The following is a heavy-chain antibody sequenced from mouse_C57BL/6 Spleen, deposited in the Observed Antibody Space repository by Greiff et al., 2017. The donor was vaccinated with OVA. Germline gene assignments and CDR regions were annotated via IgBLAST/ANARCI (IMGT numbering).Heavy chain of an antibody. CDR3: ARHGGGNYLYYAMDY. V-gene: IGHV2-6-1*01. CDR2: IWSDGST. CDR1: GFSLTSYG. J-gene: IGHJ4*01. D-gene: IGHD2-1*01. Sequence: VQGVESGPGLVAPSQSLSITCTVSGFSLTSYGVHWVRQPPGKGLEWLVVIWSDGSTTYNSALKSRLSISKDNSKSQVFLKMNSLQTDDTAMYYCARHGGGNYLYYAMDYWGQGTSVTVSS.